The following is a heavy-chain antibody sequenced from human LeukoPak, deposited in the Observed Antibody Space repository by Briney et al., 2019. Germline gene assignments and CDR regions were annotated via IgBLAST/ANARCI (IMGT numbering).Heavy chain of an antibody. D-gene: IGHD2-2*01. J-gene: IGHJ4*02. CDR3: AKDRYCSSTRCYGDFDY. CDR2: ISGSGDSA. V-gene: IGHV3-23*01. CDR1: GGSISSGDYY. Sequence: ETLSLTCTVSGGSISSGDYYWSWIRQPPGKGLEWVSVISGSGDSAFYADSVKGQFTISRDNSKNTLYLQMNSLRAEDTAVYYCAKDRYCSSTRCYGDFDYWGQGTLVTVSS.